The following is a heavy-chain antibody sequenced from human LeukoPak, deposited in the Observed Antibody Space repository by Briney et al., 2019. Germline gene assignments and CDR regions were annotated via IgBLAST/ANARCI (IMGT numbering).Heavy chain of an antibody. Sequence: SETLSLTCAVYGGSFSGYYWSWIRQPPGKGLERIGEINHSGSTNYNPSLKSRVTISVDTSKNQFSLKLSSVTAADTAVYYCARDSSSWYRGEYYFDYWGQGTLVTVSS. J-gene: IGHJ4*02. CDR1: GGSFSGYY. D-gene: IGHD6-13*01. CDR3: ARDSSSWYRGEYYFDY. V-gene: IGHV4-34*01. CDR2: INHSGST.